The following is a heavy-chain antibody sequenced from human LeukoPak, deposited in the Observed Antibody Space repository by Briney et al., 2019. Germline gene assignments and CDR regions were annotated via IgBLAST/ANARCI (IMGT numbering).Heavy chain of an antibody. V-gene: IGHV3-48*02. Sequence: GGSLRLSCAASGFTLSSYSMNWVRQAPGKGLEWVSYISSSSSTIFYADSVKGRFTISRDNAKNSLYLQMNSLRDEDTAVYYCARFVGSGWYYIDYWGQGTLVTVSS. CDR3: ARFVGSGWYYIDY. CDR1: GFTLSSYS. D-gene: IGHD6-19*01. CDR2: ISSSSSTI. J-gene: IGHJ4*02.